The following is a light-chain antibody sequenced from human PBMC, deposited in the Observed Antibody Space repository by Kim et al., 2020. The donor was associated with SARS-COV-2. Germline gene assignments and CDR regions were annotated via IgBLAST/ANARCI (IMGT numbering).Light chain of an antibody. Sequence: SSELTQDPAVSVALGQTLRITCQGDSLSKYYASWYQQKPGQAPVLVIYGKNNRPSGIPDRFSGSSSGDTFSLTITGAQAEDEAGYYCFSRDTSGDHLFFG. CDR1: SLSKYY. V-gene: IGLV3-19*01. J-gene: IGLJ1*01. CDR3: FSRDTSGDHLF. CDR2: GKN.